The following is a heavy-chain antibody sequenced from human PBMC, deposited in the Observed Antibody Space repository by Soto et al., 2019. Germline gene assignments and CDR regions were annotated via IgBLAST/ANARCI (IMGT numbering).Heavy chain of an antibody. CDR3: VSDLGYGHAFDPYS. D-gene: IGHD5-18*01. CDR2: ISYDGGLQ. CDR1: GFTFSSYG. Sequence: QAQLVESGGGVVQPGRSLRLSCAASGFTFSSYGMHWVRQAPGTGLEWVAVISYDGGLQHYADSVKGRFTISRDNSKMMILFHMNSLRADDMAVYYCVSDLGYGHAFDPYSWGQGTLVSVSS. J-gene: IGHJ4*02. V-gene: IGHV3-30*03.